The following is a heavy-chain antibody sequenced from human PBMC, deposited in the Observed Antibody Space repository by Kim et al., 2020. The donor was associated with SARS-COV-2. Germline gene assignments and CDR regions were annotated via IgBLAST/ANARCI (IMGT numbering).Heavy chain of an antibody. CDR3: ARGRASGSKPDS. V-gene: IGHV1-46*01. J-gene: IGHJ4*02. Sequence: YAPKFQSRVTMHSDASAATVYMDLSSLRSEDTAIYYCARGRASGSKPDSWGQGTLVTVSS. D-gene: IGHD3-10*01.